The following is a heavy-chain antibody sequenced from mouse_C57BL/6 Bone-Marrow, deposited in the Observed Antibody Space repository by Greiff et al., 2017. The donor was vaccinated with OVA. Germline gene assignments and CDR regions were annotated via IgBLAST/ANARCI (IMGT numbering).Heavy chain of an antibody. D-gene: IGHD4-1*01. J-gene: IGHJ3*01. CDR3: ARSKLTGTSGFAD. V-gene: IGHV1-64*01. CDR1: GYTFTSYW. Sequence: QVQLQQPGAELVKPGASVKLSCKASGYTFTSYWMHWVKQRPGQGLEWIGMIHPNSGSTNYNEKFKSKATLTVDKSSSTAYMQLSSLTSEDSAVYYCARSKLTGTSGFADWGQGTLVTVSA. CDR2: IHPNSGST.